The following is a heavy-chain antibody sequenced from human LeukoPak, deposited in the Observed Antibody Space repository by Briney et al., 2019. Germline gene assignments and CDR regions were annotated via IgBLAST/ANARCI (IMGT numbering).Heavy chain of an antibody. CDR1: GFTFSSYS. CDR3: AIHSGWYLAGAFDY. V-gene: IGHV3-21*01. D-gene: IGHD6-19*01. J-gene: IGHJ4*02. Sequence: PGGSLRLSCAASGFTFSSYSMNWVRQAPGKGLEWVSSISSSSSYIYYADSVKGRFTISRDNAKNSLYLQMNSLRAEDTAVYYCAIHSGWYLAGAFDYWGQGTLVTVSS. CDR2: ISSSSSYI.